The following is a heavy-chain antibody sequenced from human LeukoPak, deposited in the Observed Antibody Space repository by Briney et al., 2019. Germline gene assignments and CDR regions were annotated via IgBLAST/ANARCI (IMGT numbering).Heavy chain of an antibody. CDR3: ARAYSGGGIVVVPASN. Sequence: GGSLRLSCAASGFTFSAYSFNWVRQAPGKGLEWLSYLTSSSTTTYYADSVKGRFTISRDDAKNSLYLQMNSLRAEDTAVYYCARAYSGGGIVVVPASNWGQGTLVTVSS. CDR1: GFTFSAYS. V-gene: IGHV3-48*04. J-gene: IGHJ4*02. D-gene: IGHD2-2*01. CDR2: LTSSSTTT.